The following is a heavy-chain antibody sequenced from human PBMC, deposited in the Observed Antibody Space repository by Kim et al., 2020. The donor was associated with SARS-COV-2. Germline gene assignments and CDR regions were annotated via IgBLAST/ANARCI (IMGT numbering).Heavy chain of an antibody. CDR1: GASVSSSLYY. Sequence: SETLSLTCTVSGASVSSSLYYWGWIRQPPGKGLQWLGNIFYSGRTAYNPSLKSRVTISVDKSKNHLSLKLSSVTTADTAVYYWASLGEERYFDLWGRGTLVAVYS. V-gene: IGHV4-39*02. CDR3: ASLGEERYFDL. J-gene: IGHJ2*01. CDR2: IFYSGRT. D-gene: IGHD3-16*01.